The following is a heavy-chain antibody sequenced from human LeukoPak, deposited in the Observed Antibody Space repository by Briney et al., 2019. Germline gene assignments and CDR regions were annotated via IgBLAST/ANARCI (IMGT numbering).Heavy chain of an antibody. CDR3: ARHGRYSGYASDY. CDR2: IYYSGST. J-gene: IGHJ4*02. Sequence: SETLSLTCTVSGGSISSSSYYWGWIRQPPGKGLEWIGSIYYSGSTYYNPSLKSRVTISVDTSKNQFSLKLSSVTAADTAVYYCARHGRYSGYASDYWGQGTLVTVSS. CDR1: GGSISSSSYY. V-gene: IGHV4-39*01. D-gene: IGHD5-12*01.